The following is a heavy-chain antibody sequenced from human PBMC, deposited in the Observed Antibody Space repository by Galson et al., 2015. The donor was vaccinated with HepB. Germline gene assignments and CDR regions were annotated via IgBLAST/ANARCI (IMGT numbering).Heavy chain of an antibody. CDR3: ARGGMATIGGPTFDS. CDR1: GHTFRHFG. J-gene: IGHJ4*02. V-gene: IGHV1-18*04. D-gene: IGHD5-24*01. CDR2: ISPYNGNT. Sequence: SVKVSCKASGHTFRHFGISWVRQAPGRGLEWMGWISPYNGNTNYAQKFQGRVTMTADTSTRTAYMELRSLRSDDTALYYCARGGMATIGGPTFDSWGQGTLVTVSS.